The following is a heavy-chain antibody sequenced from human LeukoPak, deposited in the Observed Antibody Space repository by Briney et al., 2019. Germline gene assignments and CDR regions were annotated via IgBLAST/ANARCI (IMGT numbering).Heavy chain of an antibody. D-gene: IGHD3-9*01. Sequence: PSETLSLTCTVSGGSISSSSYYWGWIRQPPGKGLEWIGEIYHSGSTNYNPSLKSRVTISVDKSKNQFSLKLSSVTAADTAVYYCARSTWLLDKWGQGTLVTVSS. CDR2: IYHSGST. J-gene: IGHJ4*02. CDR1: GGSISSSSYY. CDR3: ARSTWLLDK. V-gene: IGHV4-39*07.